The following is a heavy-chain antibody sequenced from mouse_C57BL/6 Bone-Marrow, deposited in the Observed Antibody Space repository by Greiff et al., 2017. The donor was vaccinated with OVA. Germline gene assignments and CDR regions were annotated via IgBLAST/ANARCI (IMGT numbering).Heavy chain of an antibody. CDR2: FHPYNVDI. Sequence: VQLQESGAELVKPGASVKMSCKASGYTFTTYPIAWLKQNHGKGLEWIGNFHPYNVDIKYNEKFKGKATLTVEKSSSTVYLELSRLTSDDSAVYYCARPGDYDGDWFAYWGQGTLVTVSA. CDR3: ARPGDYDGDWFAY. J-gene: IGHJ3*01. V-gene: IGHV1-47*01. CDR1: GYTFTTYP. D-gene: IGHD2-4*01.